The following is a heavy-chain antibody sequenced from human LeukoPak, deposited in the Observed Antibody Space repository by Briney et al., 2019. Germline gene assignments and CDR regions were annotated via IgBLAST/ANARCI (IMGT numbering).Heavy chain of an antibody. CDR1: GFSFTSYA. Sequence: PGGSLRLSCSASGFSFTSYAMNWVRQAPGKGLEWVSSITTGSSYIYYADSVRGRFSVSRDNAKNSLYLEMNSLRAEDTAVYYCARVEATTARSYYYYYMDVWGKGTTLTVSS. V-gene: IGHV3-21*06. J-gene: IGHJ6*03. D-gene: IGHD1-1*01. CDR3: ARVEATTARSYYYYYMDV. CDR2: ITTGSSYI.